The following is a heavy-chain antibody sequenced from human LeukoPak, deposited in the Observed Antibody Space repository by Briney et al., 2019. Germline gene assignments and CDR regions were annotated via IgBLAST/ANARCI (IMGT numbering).Heavy chain of an antibody. V-gene: IGHV1-18*01. D-gene: IGHD2-15*01. Sequence: GASVKVSCKASGYTFTSYGISWVRQAPGQGLEWMGWISAYNGNTNYAQKLQGRVTMTTDTSTSTAYMELRSLRSDDTAVYYCARGDFRAWWGDAFDIWGQGTMVTVSS. CDR1: GYTFTSYG. J-gene: IGHJ3*02. CDR3: ARGDFRAWWGDAFDI. CDR2: ISAYNGNT.